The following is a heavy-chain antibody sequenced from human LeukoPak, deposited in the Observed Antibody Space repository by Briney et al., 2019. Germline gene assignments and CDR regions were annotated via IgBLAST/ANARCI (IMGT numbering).Heavy chain of an antibody. J-gene: IGHJ5*02. CDR2: IYYSGAT. CDR3: ARGRWFGES. V-gene: IGHV4-59*02. D-gene: IGHD3-10*01. Sequence: SETLSLTCTVSGGSVCGSYWSWVRQSPGKGLEWIGYIYYSGATNYNPSLKSRVSISIDTSKNQFSLKLSSVTPADTAVYYCARGRWFGESWGQGTLVTVSS. CDR1: GGSVCGSY.